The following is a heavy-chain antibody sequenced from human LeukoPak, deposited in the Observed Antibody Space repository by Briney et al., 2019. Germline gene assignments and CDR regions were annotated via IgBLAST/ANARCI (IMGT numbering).Heavy chain of an antibody. J-gene: IGHJ4*02. CDR1: GGSISSYY. CDR2: IYYSGST. Sequence: SETLSLTCTVSGGSISSYYWSWIRQPPGKGLEWIGYIYYSGSTNYNPSLKSRVTISVDTSKNQFSLKLSSVTAADTAVYYCARHVAASGPGPYFDYWGQGTLVTVSS. D-gene: IGHD6-25*01. V-gene: IGHV4-59*08. CDR3: ARHVAASGPGPYFDY.